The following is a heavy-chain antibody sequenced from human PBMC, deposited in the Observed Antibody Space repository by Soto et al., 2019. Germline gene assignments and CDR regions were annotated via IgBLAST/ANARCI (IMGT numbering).Heavy chain of an antibody. CDR1: GFTFTSYY. D-gene: IGHD3-16*01. J-gene: IGHJ3*02. CDR2: INPNGGST. Sequence: QVQLVQSGAEVKKPGASVKLSCKASGFTFTSYYIHWVRQSTGQGLEWMGIINPNGGSTSYSQKFQGRVTMTRDTSTNTVFMEMSSLRSENTAVYYCAEGLWGSRDRDAFAIWRQGTMVTVSS. CDR3: AEGLWGSRDRDAFAI. V-gene: IGHV1-46*01.